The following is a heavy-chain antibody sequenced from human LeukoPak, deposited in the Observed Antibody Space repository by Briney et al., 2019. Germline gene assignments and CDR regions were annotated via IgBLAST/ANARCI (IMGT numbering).Heavy chain of an antibody. J-gene: IGHJ4*02. CDR1: GFTFSSYG. V-gene: IGHV3-30*18. CDR3: AKDLDYDFVRMVDY. Sequence: GRSLRLSCAASGFTFSSYGMHWVRQAPGKGLEWVAVISYDGSNKYYADSVKGRFTISRDNSKNTLYLQMNSLRAEDTAVYYCAKDLDYDFVRMVDYWGQGTLVTVSS. CDR2: ISYDGSNK. D-gene: IGHD3-16*01.